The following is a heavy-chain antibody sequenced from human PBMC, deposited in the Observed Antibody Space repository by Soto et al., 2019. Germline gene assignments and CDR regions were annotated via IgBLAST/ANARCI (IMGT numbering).Heavy chain of an antibody. J-gene: IGHJ5*02. CDR3: ARGSVGAYPPGYCSGGSCYTRYNWFDP. V-gene: IGHV4-59*11. Sequence: SETLSLTCTVSGGSISSHYWSWIRQPPGKGLEWIGYIYYSGSTNYNPSLKSRVTISVDTSKNQFSLKLSSVTAADTAVYYSARGSVGAYPPGYCSGGSCYTRYNWFDPWGQGTLVTVSS. CDR1: GGSISSHY. CDR2: IYYSGST. D-gene: IGHD2-15*01.